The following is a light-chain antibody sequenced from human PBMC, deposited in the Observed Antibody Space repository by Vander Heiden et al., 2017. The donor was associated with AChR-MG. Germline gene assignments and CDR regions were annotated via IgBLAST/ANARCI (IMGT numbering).Light chain of an antibody. J-gene: IGLJ3*02. CDR3: QVWDSDGDHPV. V-gene: IGLV3-21*02. Sequence: SYVLTQTSSVSVAPGQTASITCGGKRIGHMSVQRYRQRPGQAPMLVLFDDKDRPSGIPERFSGSNTGNTATLTISRVEPGDEADYFCQVWDSDGDHPVFGGGTQLTVL. CDR2: DDK. CDR1: RIGHMS.